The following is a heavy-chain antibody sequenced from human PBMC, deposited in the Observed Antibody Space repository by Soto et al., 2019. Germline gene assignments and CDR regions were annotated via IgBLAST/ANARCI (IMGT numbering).Heavy chain of an antibody. CDR3: ARDPDSSGYYDWFDP. J-gene: IGHJ5*02. Sequence: ASVKVSCKASGYTCTSYCISWVRQSPGQGLEWMGWISAYNGNTNYAQKLQGRVTMTTDTSTSTAYMELRSLRSDDTAVYYCARDPDSSGYYDWFDPWGQGTLVTVSS. D-gene: IGHD3-22*01. V-gene: IGHV1-18*04. CDR2: ISAYNGNT. CDR1: GYTCTSYC.